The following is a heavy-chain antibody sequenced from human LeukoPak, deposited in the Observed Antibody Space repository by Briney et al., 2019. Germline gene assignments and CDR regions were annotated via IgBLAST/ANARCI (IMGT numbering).Heavy chain of an antibody. Sequence: GESLKISCKISGYRLTNNWIGWVRQVPGKGLEWMGLIYPGYSDAKYSPSFQGQVTLSVDTSISTAYLQWSSLKASDTAMYYCARGMYDSSGYYWSAYWGQGTLVTVSS. J-gene: IGHJ4*02. CDR1: GYRLTNNW. CDR3: ARGMYDSSGYYWSAY. V-gene: IGHV5-51*01. D-gene: IGHD3-22*01. CDR2: IYPGYSDA.